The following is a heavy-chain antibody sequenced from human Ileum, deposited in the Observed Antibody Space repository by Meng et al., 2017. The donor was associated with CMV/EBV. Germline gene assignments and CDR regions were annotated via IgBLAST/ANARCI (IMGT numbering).Heavy chain of an antibody. CDR2: IYNKETT. D-gene: IGHD4-17*01. CDR1: VGPVRSGSYC. CDR3: ARLYGEYSPTFDY. J-gene: IGHJ4*02. Sequence: VTVGPVRSGSYCWGWVRQPAGKGLMWIEYIYNKETTNYKSSLKSRITISADTSKNQFSRKLTAVTAADTGMYYCARLYGEYSPTFDYWGQGTLVTVSS. V-gene: IGHV4-61*01.